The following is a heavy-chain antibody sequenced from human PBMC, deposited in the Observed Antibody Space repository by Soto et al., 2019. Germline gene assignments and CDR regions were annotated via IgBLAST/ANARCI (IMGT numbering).Heavy chain of an antibody. D-gene: IGHD1-26*01. J-gene: IGHJ4*02. CDR1: GGSFSGYY. CDR3: ARAGELTLLDY. CDR2: INHSGST. V-gene: IGHV4-34*01. Sequence: QVQLQQWGAGLLKPSETLSLICAVYGGSFSGYYWSWIRQPPGKGLEWIGEINHSGSTNYNPSLKSRVTISVDTSKNQFSLKLSSVTAADTAVYYCARAGELTLLDYWGQGTLVTVSS.